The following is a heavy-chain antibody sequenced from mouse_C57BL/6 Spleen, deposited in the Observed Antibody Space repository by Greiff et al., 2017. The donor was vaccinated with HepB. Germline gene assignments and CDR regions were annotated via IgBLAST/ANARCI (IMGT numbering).Heavy chain of an antibody. CDR2: ISGGGGNT. V-gene: IGHV5-9*01. CDR3: ASGVYDGYYYAMDY. D-gene: IGHD2-3*01. J-gene: IGHJ4*01. CDR1: GFTFSSYT. Sequence: DVKLVESGGGLVKPGGSLKLSCAASGFTFSSYTMSWVRQTPEKRLEWVATISGGGGNTYYPDSVKGRFTISRDNAKNTLYLQMSSLRSEDTALYYCASGVYDGYYYAMDYWGQGTSVTVSS.